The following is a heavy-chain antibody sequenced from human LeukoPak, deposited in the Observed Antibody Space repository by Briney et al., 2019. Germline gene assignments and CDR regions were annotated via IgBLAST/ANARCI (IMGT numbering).Heavy chain of an antibody. D-gene: IGHD6-19*01. CDR2: MNPNSGNT. V-gene: IGHV1-8*01. CDR1: GYTFTSYD. Sequence: ASVEVSCKASGYTFTSYDINWVRQATGQGLEWMGWMNPNSGNTGYAQKFQGRVTMTRNTSISTAYMELSSLRSEDTAVYYCARYSSGWYDGIFDYWGQGTLVTVSS. J-gene: IGHJ4*02. CDR3: ARYSSGWYDGIFDY.